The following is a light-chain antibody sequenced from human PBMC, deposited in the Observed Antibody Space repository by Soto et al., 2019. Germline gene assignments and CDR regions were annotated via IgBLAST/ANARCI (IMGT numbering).Light chain of an antibody. CDR2: GES. J-gene: IGKJ4*01. V-gene: IGKV3D-15*01. CDR1: QSVNSH. CDR3: QQYNNWPLT. Sequence: EIVMTQSPASLSVSPGERVTLSCRASQSVNSHLAWYQQKPGQAPRLLILGESTRATGTPARFSGSGSGTDVTLTISSLQSEDFAVYYCQQYNNWPLTVGGGTKVEIK.